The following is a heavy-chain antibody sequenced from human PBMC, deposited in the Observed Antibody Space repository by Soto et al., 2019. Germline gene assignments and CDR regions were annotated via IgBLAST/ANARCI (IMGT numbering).Heavy chain of an antibody. V-gene: IGHV3-72*01. J-gene: IGHJ4*02. CDR2: SRNKANSFST. CDR1: GFTFTNYP. Sequence: AGGSLRLSCAASGFTFTNYPMDWVRQAPGKGLEWVGRSRNKANSFSTAYAPSVKGRFTISRDDSKSSLYLQMNSLKTDDTAVYYCTRIAYNYGPGDYWGQGTLVTVSS. CDR3: TRIAYNYGPGDY. D-gene: IGHD2-21*01.